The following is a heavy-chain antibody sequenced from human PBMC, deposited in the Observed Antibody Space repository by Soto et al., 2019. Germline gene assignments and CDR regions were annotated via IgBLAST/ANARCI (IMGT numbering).Heavy chain of an antibody. J-gene: IGHJ4*02. D-gene: IGHD1-1*01. Sequence: GGSLRLSCSASGFTFSSYAMHWVRQAPGKGLEYVSAISSNGGTTYYADSVKGRFTISRDNSKNTLYLQMSSLRAEDTAVYYCVKDRVQLSVGYFDCWGQGTLVTVSS. V-gene: IGHV3-64D*08. CDR3: VKDRVQLSVGYFDC. CDR2: ISSNGGTT. CDR1: GFTFSSYA.